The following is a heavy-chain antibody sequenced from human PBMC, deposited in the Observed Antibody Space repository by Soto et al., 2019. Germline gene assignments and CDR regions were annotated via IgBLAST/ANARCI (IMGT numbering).Heavy chain of an antibody. CDR2: IDPSDSYI. CDR3: ARRGYCSSTTCEGGFDP. CDR1: GYSFTSHW. J-gene: IGHJ5*02. Sequence: PGESLKISCKGSGYSFTSHWISWVRQMPGKGLEWVGRIDPSDSYINYSPSFQGHVTISVDKSFSTAYLQWSSLKASDSAIYYCARRGYCSSTTCEGGFDPWGQGTLVTVSS. V-gene: IGHV5-10-1*01. D-gene: IGHD2-2*01.